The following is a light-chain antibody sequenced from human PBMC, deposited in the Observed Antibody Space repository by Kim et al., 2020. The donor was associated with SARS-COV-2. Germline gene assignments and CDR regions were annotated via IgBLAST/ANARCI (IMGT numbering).Light chain of an antibody. Sequence: QSALTQPHSASGSPGQSVTISCTGTSSDVGGYNYVSWYQQHPGKAPKLMIYEVTKRPSVVPDRFSGSKSGNTASLTVSGLQTEDEADYYCCSYASSDNCVFGAGTKVTVL. CDR2: EVT. CDR3: CSYASSDNCV. V-gene: IGLV2-8*01. CDR1: SSDVGGYNY. J-gene: IGLJ1*01.